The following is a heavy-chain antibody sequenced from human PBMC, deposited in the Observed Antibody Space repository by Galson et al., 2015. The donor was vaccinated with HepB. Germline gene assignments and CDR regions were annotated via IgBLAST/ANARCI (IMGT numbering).Heavy chain of an antibody. D-gene: IGHD3-22*01. CDR2: ISGSGGST. J-gene: IGHJ4*02. Sequence: SLRLSCAASGFTFSSYAMSWVRQAPGKGLEWVSAISGSGGSTYYADSVKGRFTISRDNSKNTLYLQMNSLRAEDTAVYYCATMPNYYDSSGYYYYWSVADDFDYWGQGTLVTVSS. CDR3: ATMPNYYDSSGYYYYWSVADDFDY. CDR1: GFTFSSYA. V-gene: IGHV3-23*01.